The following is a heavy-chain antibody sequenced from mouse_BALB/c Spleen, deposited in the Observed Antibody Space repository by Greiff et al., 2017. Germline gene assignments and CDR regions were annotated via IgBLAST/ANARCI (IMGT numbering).Heavy chain of an antibody. CDR2: ISTYYGNT. CDR3: ARSNDYYGSSYWYFEV. D-gene: IGHD1-1*01. J-gene: IGHJ1*01. Sequence: VQLQQSGPELVRPGVSVKISCKGSGYTFTDYAMHWVKQSHAKSLEWIGVISTYYGNTNYNQKFKGKATMTVDKSSSTAYMELARLTSEDSAIYYCARSNDYYGSSYWYFEVWGAGTTVTVSS. V-gene: IGHV1-67*01. CDR1: GYTFTDYA.